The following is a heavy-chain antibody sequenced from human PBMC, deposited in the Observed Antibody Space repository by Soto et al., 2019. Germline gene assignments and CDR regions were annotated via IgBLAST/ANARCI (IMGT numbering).Heavy chain of an antibody. CDR3: ARQGIVVVPAAKDYYYYGMDV. J-gene: IGHJ6*02. Sequence: GESLKISCKGSGYSFTSYWISWVRQMPVKGLEWMGRIDPSDSYTNYSPSFQGHVTISADKSISTAYLQWSSLKASDTAMYYCARQGIVVVPAAKDYYYYGMDVWGQGPTVTVSS. CDR1: GYSFTSYW. CDR2: IDPSDSYT. D-gene: IGHD2-2*01. V-gene: IGHV5-10-1*01.